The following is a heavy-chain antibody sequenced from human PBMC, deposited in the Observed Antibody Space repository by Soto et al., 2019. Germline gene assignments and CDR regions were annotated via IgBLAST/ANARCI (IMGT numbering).Heavy chain of an antibody. CDR1: GDSINNADYY. D-gene: IGHD3-10*01. V-gene: IGHV4-31*03. Sequence: QVQLQESGPGLVKPSQTLSLNCSVSGDSINNADYYWSWIRQHAGQGLEWIGYIYYSGTTYYNPSHKSRVTISMDTSKKQFSLEMSSVTAADTAVYYCARVRGQAFDIRGQGTMVTVSS. CDR3: ARVRGQAFDI. J-gene: IGHJ3*02. CDR2: IYYSGTT.